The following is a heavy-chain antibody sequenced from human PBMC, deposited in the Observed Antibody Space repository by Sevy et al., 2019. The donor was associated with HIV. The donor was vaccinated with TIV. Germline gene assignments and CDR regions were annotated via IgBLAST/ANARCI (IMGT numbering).Heavy chain of an antibody. CDR2: IWYDGSNK. D-gene: IGHD6-19*01. V-gene: IGHV3-33*01. CDR1: GFTFGTYG. Sequence: GGSLRLSCVASGFTFGTYGMDWVRQAPGKVLEWVAVIWYDGSNKYYGDSVKGRFTISRDNSKNTLYLQMNSLRAEDTAVYYCARGSLYSSGWSESLDYWGRGTLVTVSS. J-gene: IGHJ4*02. CDR3: ARGSLYSSGWSESLDY.